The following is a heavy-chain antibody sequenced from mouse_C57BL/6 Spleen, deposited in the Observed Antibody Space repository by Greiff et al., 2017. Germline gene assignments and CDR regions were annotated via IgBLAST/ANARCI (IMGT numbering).Heavy chain of an antibody. D-gene: IGHD1-1*01. J-gene: IGHJ4*01. CDR3: ARDYYGSSSYYAMDY. CDR2: IYPGSGST. CDR1: GYTFTSYW. Sequence: QVHVKQPGAELVKPGASVKMSCKASGYTFTSYWITWVKQRPGQGLEWIGDIYPGSGSTNYNEKFKSKATLTVDTSSSTAYMQLSSLTSENSAVYDCARDYYGSSSYYAMDYWGQGTSVTVSS. V-gene: IGHV1-55*01.